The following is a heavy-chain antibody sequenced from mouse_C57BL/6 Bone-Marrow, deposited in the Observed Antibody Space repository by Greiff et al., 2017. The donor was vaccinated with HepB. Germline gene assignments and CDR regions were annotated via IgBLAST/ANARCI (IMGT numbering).Heavy chain of an antibody. J-gene: IGHJ2*01. Sequence: VQLQQPGAELVMPGASVKLSCKASGYTFTSYWMHWVKQRPGQGLEWIGEIDPSDSYTNYNQKFTGKSTLTVDKSSSTDYMQLSSLTSEDSAVYYCAAYGNYGYWGQGTTLTVSS. D-gene: IGHD2-1*01. V-gene: IGHV1-69*01. CDR3: AAYGNYGY. CDR1: GYTFTSYW. CDR2: IDPSDSYT.